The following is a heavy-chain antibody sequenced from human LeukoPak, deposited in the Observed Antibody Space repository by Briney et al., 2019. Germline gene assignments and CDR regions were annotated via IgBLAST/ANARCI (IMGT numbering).Heavy chain of an antibody. CDR3: ANSPQGWYRFDY. D-gene: IGHD6-13*01. CDR2: ISYDGSNK. V-gene: IGHV3-30*04. Sequence: GGSLRLSCAASGFTFSSYAMHWVRQAPGKGLEWVAVISYDGSNKYYADSVKGRFTISRDNSKNSLFLQMNSLRAEDTAVYYCANSPQGWYRFDYWGQGTLVTVSS. CDR1: GFTFSSYA. J-gene: IGHJ4*02.